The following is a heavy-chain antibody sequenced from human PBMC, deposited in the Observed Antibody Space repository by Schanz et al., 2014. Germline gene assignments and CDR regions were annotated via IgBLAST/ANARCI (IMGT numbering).Heavy chain of an antibody. J-gene: IGHJ3*02. Sequence: QVQLVQSGAEVKKPGASVKVSCEASGYTFTSYYIHWFRQAPGQGLEWMGLINPSVGNTNYAQKFRGRVTMTRDTSTSTVYMELSSLRSEDTAVYFCARGPSTGAFDIWGQVTMVTVSS. CDR3: ARGPSTGAFDI. CDR2: INPSVGNT. CDR1: GYTFTSYY. V-gene: IGHV1-46*03.